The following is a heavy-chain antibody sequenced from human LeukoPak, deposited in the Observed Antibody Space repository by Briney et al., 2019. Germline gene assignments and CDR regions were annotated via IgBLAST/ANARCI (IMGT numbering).Heavy chain of an antibody. CDR2: IYYSGST. J-gene: IGHJ5*02. D-gene: IGHD3-3*01. Sequence: SETLSLTCTVSGGSISSSSYYWGWIRQPPGKGLEWIGSIYYSGSTYYNPSLKSRVTISVDTSRNQFSLKLSSVTAADTAVYYCARDQPYDFWSGYSTNWFDPWGQGTLVTVSS. CDR1: GGSISSSSYY. CDR3: ARDQPYDFWSGYSTNWFDP. V-gene: IGHV4-39*02.